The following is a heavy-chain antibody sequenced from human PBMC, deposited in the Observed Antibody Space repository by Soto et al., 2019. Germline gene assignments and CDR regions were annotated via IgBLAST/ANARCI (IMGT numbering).Heavy chain of an antibody. CDR2: IYYSGST. V-gene: IGHV4-30-4*01. Sequence: QVQLQESGPGLVKPSQTLSLTCTVSGGSISSGDYYWSWIRQPPGKGLEWIGYIYYSGSTYYNPSRRSRVTIAVDTSKNQFSLKLSSVAAADTAVYYCARWNLEWYYYGMDVWGQGTTVTVSS. D-gene: IGHD3-3*01. CDR1: GGSISSGDYY. CDR3: ARWNLEWYYYGMDV. J-gene: IGHJ6*02.